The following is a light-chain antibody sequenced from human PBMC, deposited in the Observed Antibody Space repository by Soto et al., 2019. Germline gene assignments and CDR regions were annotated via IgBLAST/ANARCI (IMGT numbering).Light chain of an antibody. J-gene: IGKJ4*01. V-gene: IGKV1D-13*01. CDR1: QGISSA. CDR2: HAS. Sequence: AIQLTQSPSSLSASVGDRVTITCRASQGISSALAWYQQKPGKAPKLLISHASSLESGVPSRFSGSGSGTDFTLTISSLQPEDFATYPCQQFNNYPTFGGGTKVAIK. CDR3: QQFNNYPT.